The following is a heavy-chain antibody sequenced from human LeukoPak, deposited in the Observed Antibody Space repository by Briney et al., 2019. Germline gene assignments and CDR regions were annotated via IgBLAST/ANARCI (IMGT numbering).Heavy chain of an antibody. CDR2: IWYDGSNK. D-gene: IGHD4-17*01. V-gene: IGHV3-33*01. CDR1: RFTFSSYG. CDR3: AGDYGEYYYGMDV. J-gene: IGHJ6*02. Sequence: PGRSLRLSCSASRFTFSSYGMHWVRQAPGKGLEWVAVIWYDGSNKYYADSVKGRFTISRDNSKNTLYLQMNSLRAEDTAVYYCAGDYGEYYYGMDVWGQGTTVTVSS.